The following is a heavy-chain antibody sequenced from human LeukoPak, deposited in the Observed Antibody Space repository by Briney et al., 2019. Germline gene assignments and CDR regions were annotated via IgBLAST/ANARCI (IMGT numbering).Heavy chain of an antibody. CDR3: ARVSGRLERQSDLDY. V-gene: IGHV3-21*01. CDR1: GFTFASYS. Sequence: GGSLRLSCAASGFTFASYSMNWVRQAPGKGLEWVSSISGDSTYIYNAGSVKGRFTISRDNAQASLYLQMNSLRADDSAVYYCARVSGRLERQSDLDYWGQGTLVIVSS. D-gene: IGHD1-1*01. J-gene: IGHJ4*02. CDR2: ISGDSTYI.